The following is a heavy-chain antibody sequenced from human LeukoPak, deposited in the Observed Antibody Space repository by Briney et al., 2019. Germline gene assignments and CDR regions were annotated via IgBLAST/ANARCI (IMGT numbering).Heavy chain of an antibody. D-gene: IGHD6-19*01. CDR3: SGWYKTDLDY. V-gene: IGHV3-53*01. Sequence: GGSPRLSCAASGFTVSNNYMSWVRQAPGKGLEWVSVIYSGGSTYYADSVKGRFTISRDNSKNTLYLQMNSLRAEDTAVYYCSGWYKTDLDYWGQGTLVTVSS. J-gene: IGHJ4*02. CDR1: GFTVSNNY. CDR2: IYSGGST.